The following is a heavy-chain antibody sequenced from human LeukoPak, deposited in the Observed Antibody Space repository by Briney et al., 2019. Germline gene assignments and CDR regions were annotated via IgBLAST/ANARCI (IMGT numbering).Heavy chain of an antibody. CDR3: ARRELAYYFDD. D-gene: IGHD3-10*01. Sequence: SETLSLTCTVSGDSISSYYWSWIRQPPGKGLEWIGYIYYDGSTKYNPSLKSRVTISVDTSKNQFSLKLSSVTAADTAVYYCARRELAYYFDDWGQGTLVTGSS. V-gene: IGHV4-59*08. J-gene: IGHJ4*02. CDR2: IYYDGST. CDR1: GDSISSYY.